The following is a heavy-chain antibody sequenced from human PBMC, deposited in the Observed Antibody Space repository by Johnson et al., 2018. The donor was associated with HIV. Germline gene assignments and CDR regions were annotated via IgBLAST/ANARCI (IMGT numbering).Heavy chain of an antibody. Sequence: QVQLVESGGGLVKPGGSLRLSCAASGFTFSDYYMSWIRQAAGKGLEWLSYISTSGSTLYYADSVKGRFTISRDNDKNSLYLQMNSLRAEDTAIYYCARDREIVGAQTAFDIWGQGTMVTVSS. CDR2: ISTSGSTL. D-gene: IGHD1-26*01. V-gene: IGHV3-11*04. CDR1: GFTFSDYY. CDR3: ARDREIVGAQTAFDI. J-gene: IGHJ3*02.